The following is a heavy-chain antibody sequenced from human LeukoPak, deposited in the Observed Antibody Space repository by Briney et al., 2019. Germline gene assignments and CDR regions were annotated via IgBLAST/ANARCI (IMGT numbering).Heavy chain of an antibody. D-gene: IGHD2-2*01. V-gene: IGHV3-48*03. CDR1: GFTFSSYE. CDR3: TSSYMYSYHLDY. J-gene: IGHJ4*02. CDR2: ISSSGSTI. Sequence: GGSLRLSCAASGFTFSSYEMNWVRQAPGKGLERVSYISSSGSTIYYADSVKGRFTISTDNAKNSLYLQMNSLRAEDTAFYYCTSSYMYSYHLDYWGQGILVTVSS.